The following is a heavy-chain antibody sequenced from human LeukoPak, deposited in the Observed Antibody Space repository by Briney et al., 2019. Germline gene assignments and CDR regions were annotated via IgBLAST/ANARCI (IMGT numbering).Heavy chain of an antibody. Sequence: GGSLRLSCAASGFTFSGYAMSWVRQAPGKGLEWVSGISGSGGSTYYADSVKGRFTISRDNSKNTLYLQMGSLRAEDTAVYYCAILDHVDAFDIWGQGTMVTVSS. CDR1: GFTFSGYA. D-gene: IGHD1-14*01. CDR2: ISGSGGST. J-gene: IGHJ3*02. V-gene: IGHV3-23*01. CDR3: AILDHVDAFDI.